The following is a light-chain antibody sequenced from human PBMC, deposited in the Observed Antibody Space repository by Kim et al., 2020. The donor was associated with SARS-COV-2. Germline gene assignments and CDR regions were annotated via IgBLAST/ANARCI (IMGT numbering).Light chain of an antibody. CDR3: QAWDSSTASYV. J-gene: IGLJ1*01. V-gene: IGLV3-1*01. CDR2: QDS. CDR1: KLGDKY. Sequence: PGQTTSITCPGDKLGDKYACWYQQKPGQSPVLVIYQDSKRPSGIPERFSGSNSGNTATLTISGTQAMDEADYYCQAWDSSTASYVFGTGTKVTVL.